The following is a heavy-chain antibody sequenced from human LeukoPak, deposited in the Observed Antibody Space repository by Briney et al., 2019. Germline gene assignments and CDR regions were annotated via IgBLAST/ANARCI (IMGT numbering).Heavy chain of an antibody. Sequence: SVKVSCKASGGTFSSYAISWVRQAPGQGLEWMGGIIPIFGTANYAQKFQGRVTITADESMSTAYMELSSLRSEDTTVYYCAREYGQWLALDYWGQGTLVTVSS. CDR1: GGTFSSYA. CDR2: IIPIFGTA. D-gene: IGHD6-19*01. CDR3: AREYGQWLALDY. V-gene: IGHV1-69*13. J-gene: IGHJ4*02.